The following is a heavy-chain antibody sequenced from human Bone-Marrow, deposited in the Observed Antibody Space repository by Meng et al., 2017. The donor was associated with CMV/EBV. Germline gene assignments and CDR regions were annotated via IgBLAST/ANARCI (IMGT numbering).Heavy chain of an antibody. CDR1: GFTFSNYA. CDR3: ARLKAVAGPANIFDF. D-gene: IGHD6-19*01. Sequence: GESLKISCTSSGFTFSNYAFHWVRQAPGKGLEWVALISYDGTNKKYADSARGRFTISRDDPRGTLCLEMNSLTSDDTALYYCARLKAVAGPANIFDFWGQGTMVTVSS. V-gene: IGHV3-30*04. J-gene: IGHJ3*01. CDR2: ISYDGTNK.